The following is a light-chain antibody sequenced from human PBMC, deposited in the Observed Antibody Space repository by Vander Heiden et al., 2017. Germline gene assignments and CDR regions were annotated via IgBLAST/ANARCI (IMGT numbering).Light chain of an antibody. V-gene: IGKV1-39*01. J-gene: IGKJ2*02. Sequence: DIQMTQSPSSLSASVGDRVTVTCRASQSISSYLNWYQQKPGKAPKLLIYGASSLQSGVPSRFSGSGSGTDFTLTISSLQPEDFATYYCRQSYTTPRTFGLGTKLEIK. CDR2: GAS. CDR1: QSISSY. CDR3: RQSYTTPRT.